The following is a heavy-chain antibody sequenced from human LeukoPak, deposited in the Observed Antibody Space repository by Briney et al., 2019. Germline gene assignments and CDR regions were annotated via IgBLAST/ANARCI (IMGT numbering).Heavy chain of an antibody. CDR1: GGSTSSDY. CDR3: ARLKLGAYFDL. V-gene: IGHV4-59*08. J-gene: IGHJ2*01. CDR2: VYNSGDT. Sequence: SETLSLTCTVSGGSTSSDYWSRIRQSPGKGLEWVGYVYNSGDTGKNPSLKSRVTILLDTSKNQCSLKLTSVSAADTAVYYCARLKLGAYFDLWGRGTLVTISS. D-gene: IGHD3-16*01.